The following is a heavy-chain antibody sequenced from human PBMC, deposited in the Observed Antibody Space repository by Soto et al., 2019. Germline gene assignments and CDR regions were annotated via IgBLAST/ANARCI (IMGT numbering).Heavy chain of an antibody. D-gene: IGHD6-19*01. CDR1: GYSFTSYY. CDR3: ARDEVVAGRAFDI. CDR2: INPSGGST. V-gene: IGHV1-46*01. Sequence: ASVKVSCKASGYSFTSYYMHWVRQAPGQGLEWMGIINPSGGSTSYAQKFQGRVTMTRDTSTSTVYMELSSLRSEDTAVYYCARDEVVAGRAFDIWGQGTMVTVSS. J-gene: IGHJ3*02.